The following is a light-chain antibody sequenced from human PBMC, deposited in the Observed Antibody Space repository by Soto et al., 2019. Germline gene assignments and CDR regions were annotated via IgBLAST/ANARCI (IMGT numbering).Light chain of an antibody. J-gene: IGLJ2*01. Sequence: QTVVTQEPSFSVSPGGTVTLTCGLNSGSVSTRHYPSWYQQTPGQAPRALIYSTNTRSSGVPDRFSGSILGSKAALTITGAQADDESEYHCVLYMVTVISVYGGGTKLTVL. V-gene: IGLV8-61*01. CDR1: SGSVSTRHY. CDR3: VLYMVTVISV. CDR2: STN.